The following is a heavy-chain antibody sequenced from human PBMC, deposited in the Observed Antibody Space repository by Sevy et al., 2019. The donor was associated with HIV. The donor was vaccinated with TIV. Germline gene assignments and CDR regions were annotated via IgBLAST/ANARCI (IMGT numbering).Heavy chain of an antibody. V-gene: IGHV1-69*06. Sequence: ASVKVSCKASGGTFDTYSISWLRQAPGQGLEWMGGITPMFGTAYYAQNFQGRVTIVADKSRSTDYMELRSLRFEDSAVFYCARDRDITFGGGDAFDIWGQGTMVTVSS. CDR1: GGTFDTYS. CDR2: ITPMFGTA. D-gene: IGHD3-16*01. J-gene: IGHJ3*02. CDR3: ARDRDITFGGGDAFDI.